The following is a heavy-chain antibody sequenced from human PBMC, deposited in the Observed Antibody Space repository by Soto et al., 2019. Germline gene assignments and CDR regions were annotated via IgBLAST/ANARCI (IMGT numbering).Heavy chain of an antibody. CDR2: PSWNSGFS. J-gene: IGHJ3*02. CDR1: GVTMSYGGYS. D-gene: IGHD3-22*01. V-gene: IGHV3-9*01. Sequence: LSLTCTVSGVTMSYGGYSWSWIRQSPGKGLEWVASPSWNSGFSGYADSVKGRFTISRDNAQSSVHLQMNSLRTEDTALYYCAKGRGTIVVTDAYDIWGQGTMVTVPS. CDR3: AKGRGTIVVTDAYDI.